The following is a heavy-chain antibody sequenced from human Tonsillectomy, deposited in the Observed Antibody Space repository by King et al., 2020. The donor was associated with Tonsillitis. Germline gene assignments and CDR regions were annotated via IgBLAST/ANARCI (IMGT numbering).Heavy chain of an antibody. CDR3: ARRQNYFDY. CDR1: GFTFSDYY. Sequence: QVQLVESGGGFVKPGGSLRLSCAASGFTFSDYYMTWIRQAPGKGLEWVSYISSSSNYTNYADSVKGRFTISRDNAKRSVYLQLNSLRAEDTAVYYCARRQNYFDYWGHGTVVTVSS. CDR2: ISSSSNYT. J-gene: IGHJ4*01. V-gene: IGHV3-11*06.